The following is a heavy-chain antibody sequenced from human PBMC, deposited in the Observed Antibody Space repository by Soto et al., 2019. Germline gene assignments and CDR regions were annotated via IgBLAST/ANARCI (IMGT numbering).Heavy chain of an antibody. Sequence: GASVKFSCKASGYSFTSLDINWARQTAGQGLEWMGWMQPSTGRTGYAQKFQGRVTMTRDTSINTAYMELTTLTSDDTAFYYCARGVSAGVDYWGQEPLVTVSS. D-gene: IGHD1-26*01. V-gene: IGHV1-8*01. CDR3: ARGVSAGVDY. CDR2: MQPSTGRT. J-gene: IGHJ4*02. CDR1: GYSFTSLD.